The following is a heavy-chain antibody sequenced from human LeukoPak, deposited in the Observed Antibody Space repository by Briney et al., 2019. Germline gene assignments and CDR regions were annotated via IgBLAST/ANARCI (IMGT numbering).Heavy chain of an antibody. CDR2: MNQDGSEK. J-gene: IGHJ4*02. V-gene: IGHV3-7*03. CDR1: GLRFGSYW. Sequence: PGGSLRLSCAASGLRFGSYWMNWVRQAPGKGLEWVANMNQDGSEKNYVDSVKGRFTISRDNTKNSLFLQMDSLRAEDTAFYYCARGNESPYAHTFDYWGQGTLVTVSS. D-gene: IGHD4-23*01. CDR3: ARGNESPYAHTFDY.